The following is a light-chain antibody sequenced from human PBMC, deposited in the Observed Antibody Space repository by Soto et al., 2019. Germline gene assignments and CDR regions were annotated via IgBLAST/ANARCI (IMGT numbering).Light chain of an antibody. Sequence: IQLTQSPSSLSASVGDRVTITCRASQGINNYLAWYQQKPGKAPKLLIYAASTLHSGVPSRFSGSGSGTDFTLTISNLQPEDFATYYCQQFNSYPHAFGGGTKVEIK. CDR2: AAS. J-gene: IGKJ4*01. V-gene: IGKV1-9*01. CDR1: QGINNY. CDR3: QQFNSYPHA.